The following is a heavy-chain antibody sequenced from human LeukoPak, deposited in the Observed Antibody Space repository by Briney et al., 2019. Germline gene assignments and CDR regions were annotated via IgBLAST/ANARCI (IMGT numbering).Heavy chain of an antibody. CDR3: ARGSYYDSSGYYADY. CDR2: IYHSGST. Sequence: SETLSLTCAVSGGSISSGGYSWSWIRQPPGKGLGWIGYIYHSGSTYYNPSLKSRVTISVDRSKNQFSLKLSSVTAADTAVYYCARGSYYDSSGYYADYWGQGTLVTVSS. J-gene: IGHJ4*02. V-gene: IGHV4-30-2*01. D-gene: IGHD3-22*01. CDR1: GGSISSGGYS.